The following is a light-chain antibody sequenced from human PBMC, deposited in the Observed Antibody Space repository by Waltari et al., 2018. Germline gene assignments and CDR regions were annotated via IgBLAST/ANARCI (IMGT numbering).Light chain of an antibody. Sequence: QSALTQPASVSGSPGQSIAIPCTGPSSDVGVHNSVPWYQHHPGKTPKLMIYEVSNRPSGVSNRFSGSKSGNTASLTISGLQAEDEADYYCCSYTSNSFSYVFGTGTKVTVL. V-gene: IGLV2-14*01. CDR3: CSYTSNSFSYV. CDR1: SSDVGVHNS. J-gene: IGLJ1*01. CDR2: EVS.